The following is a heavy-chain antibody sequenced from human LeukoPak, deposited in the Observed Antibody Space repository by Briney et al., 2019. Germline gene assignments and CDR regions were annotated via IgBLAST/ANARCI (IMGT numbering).Heavy chain of an antibody. CDR1: GYTFTGYY. J-gene: IGHJ4*02. Sequence: ASVTVSCKASGYTFTGYYMHWVRQAPGQGLGWMGRINPNSGGTNYAQKFQGRVTMPRDTSISTAYTELSRLRSDDTAVYYCARGSSGYRVAEDYWGQGTLVTVSS. CDR3: ARGSSGYRVAEDY. D-gene: IGHD3-22*01. CDR2: INPNSGGT. V-gene: IGHV1-2*06.